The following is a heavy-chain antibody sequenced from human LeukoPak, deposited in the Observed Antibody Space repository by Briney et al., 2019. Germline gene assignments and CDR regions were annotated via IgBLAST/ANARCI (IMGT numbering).Heavy chain of an antibody. CDR3: AKDGRNLQQLVRALVEYFQH. J-gene: IGHJ1*01. CDR1: GFTFSSYA. V-gene: IGHV3-23*01. Sequence: PGGSLRLSCAASGFTFSSYAMSWVRQAPGKGLEWVSAISGSGDSTYYADSVKGRFTISRDSSKNTLYLQMNSLRAEDTAVYYCAKDGRNLQQLVRALVEYFQHWGQGTLVTVSS. CDR2: ISGSGDST. D-gene: IGHD6-13*01.